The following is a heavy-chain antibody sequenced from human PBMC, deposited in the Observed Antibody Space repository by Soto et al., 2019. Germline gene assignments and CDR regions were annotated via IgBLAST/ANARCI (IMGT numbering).Heavy chain of an antibody. V-gene: IGHV3-74*01. CDR3: ASPYMYSSGVYFYGMDV. CDR2: INSDGSDT. Sequence: EVQLVESGGGLVQPGGSLRLACTASGFTFSSYWMHWFRQAPEKGLVWVSRINSDGSDTYYADSVNGQFTISRDNAKNTAYLQMNSLRVDITAVYYCASPYMYSSGVYFYGMDVWGEGTTVSVSS. J-gene: IGHJ6*04. CDR1: GFTFSSYW. D-gene: IGHD6-19*01.